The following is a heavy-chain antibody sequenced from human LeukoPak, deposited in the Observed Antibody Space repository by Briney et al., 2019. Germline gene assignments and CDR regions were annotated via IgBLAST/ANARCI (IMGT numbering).Heavy chain of an antibody. CDR3: ARLFFYYHSSTYYYSDWFDP. Sequence: GASVKVSCKASGYTFVNYDINWVRQAPGQGLEWMGGIIPIFGTTNYARKFQGRVTITADKSTSTAYMELSSLRSEDTAVYYCARLFFYYHSSTYYYSDWFDPWGQGTLVTVSS. CDR1: GYTFVNYD. CDR2: IIPIFGTT. D-gene: IGHD3-22*01. V-gene: IGHV1-69*06. J-gene: IGHJ5*02.